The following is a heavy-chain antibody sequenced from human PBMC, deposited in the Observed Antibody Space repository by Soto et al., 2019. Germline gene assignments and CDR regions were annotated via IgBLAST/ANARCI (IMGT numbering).Heavy chain of an antibody. D-gene: IGHD5-18*01. CDR2: ISYHGSNK. J-gene: IGHJ4*02. Sequence: GALRLSCAASGFTFSTYGMHWVRQAPGKGLEWVAVISYHGSNKYYADSVKGRFAISRDNSKNTLYLQMNSLRAEDTAVYYCARDQPGYSYGYGLGYWGQGTLVTVSS. CDR1: GFTFSTYG. V-gene: IGHV3-30*03. CDR3: ARDQPGYSYGYGLGY.